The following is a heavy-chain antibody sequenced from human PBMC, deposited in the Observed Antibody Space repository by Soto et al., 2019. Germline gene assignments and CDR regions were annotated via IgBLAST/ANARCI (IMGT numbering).Heavy chain of an antibody. D-gene: IGHD1-7*01. CDR1: GFPFSSYA. CDR3: AKGNSWSPALVLDI. Sequence: GGSLRLSCAFSGFPFSSYAMNWVRQAPGKGLEWVSAISGSGGSTYYADSVKGRFTISRDSSKNTLYLQMNSLRAEDTAVYYCAKGNSWSPALVLDIWGQGTMVTVSS. J-gene: IGHJ3*02. CDR2: ISGSGGST. V-gene: IGHV3-23*01.